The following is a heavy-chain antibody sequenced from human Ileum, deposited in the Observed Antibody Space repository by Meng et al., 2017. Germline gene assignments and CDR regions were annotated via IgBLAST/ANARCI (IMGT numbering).Heavy chain of an antibody. D-gene: IGHD4-23*01. CDR2: ISHSGST. CDR3: ARHGGYYQGF. J-gene: IGHJ4*02. V-gene: IGHV4-4*02. CDR1: SGSITSDTY. Sequence: VRVQVCGPRPVKPSGTLSLPCAVSSGSITSDTYWSRVRLPPGKGLEWIGQISHSGSTFYNPSLKSRVTMSVDKSKSQFSLMLTSVTAADTAVYYCARHGGYYQGFWGQGTLVTVSS.